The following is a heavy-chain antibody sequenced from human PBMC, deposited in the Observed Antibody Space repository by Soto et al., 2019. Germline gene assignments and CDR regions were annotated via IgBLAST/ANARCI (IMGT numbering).Heavy chain of an antibody. CDR1: GYTFTHYY. CDR3: ATSVNSAMAFDY. V-gene: IGHV1-46*01. D-gene: IGHD5-18*01. J-gene: IGHJ4*02. Sequence: QVQLVQSGAEVKKPGASVKVSCKASGYTFTHYYMHWVRQAPGQGLEWMGIINPNGGSTTYSQGFRAGFTIIRDTSTSTVYMEVSSLRSEDSAVYYCATSVNSAMAFDYWGQGTLVTVSS. CDR2: INPNGGST.